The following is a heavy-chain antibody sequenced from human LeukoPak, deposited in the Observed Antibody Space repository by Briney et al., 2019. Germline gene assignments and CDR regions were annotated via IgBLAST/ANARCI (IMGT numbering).Heavy chain of an antibody. CDR1: GFTVSSNY. Sequence: GGSLRLSCAASGFTVSSNYMSWVRQAPGKGLEWVSVIYSGGSTYYADSVKGRFSISRDNSKNTLYLQMNSLRAEDTAVYYCARSPGNWNFFDYWGQGTLVTVSS. V-gene: IGHV3-66*02. CDR3: ARSPGNWNFFDY. J-gene: IGHJ4*02. D-gene: IGHD1-1*01. CDR2: IYSGGST.